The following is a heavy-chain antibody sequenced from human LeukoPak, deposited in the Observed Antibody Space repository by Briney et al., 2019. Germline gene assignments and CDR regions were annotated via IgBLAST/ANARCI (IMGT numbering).Heavy chain of an antibody. V-gene: IGHV1-2*02. CDR3: ARGSGQLKDAFDI. CDR1: GYTFTGYY. J-gene: IGHJ3*02. D-gene: IGHD3-10*01. Sequence: GASVKVSCKASGYTFTGYYMHWVRQAPGQGLEWMGWINPNSGGTNYAQKFQGRVTITRNTSISTAYMELSSLRSEDTAVYYCARGSGQLKDAFDIWGQGTMVTVSS. CDR2: INPNSGGT.